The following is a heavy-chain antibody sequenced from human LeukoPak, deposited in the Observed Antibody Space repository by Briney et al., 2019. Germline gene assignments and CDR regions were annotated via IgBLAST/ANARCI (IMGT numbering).Heavy chain of an antibody. CDR1: GFTFSSYE. J-gene: IGHJ4*02. V-gene: IGHV3-48*03. CDR2: ISGPSGTM. CDR3: ARAYGEGY. D-gene: IGHD4-17*01. Sequence: TGGSLRLSCAASGFTFSSYEMNWVRQAPGKGLEWVSYISGPSGTMYYADSVRGRFTISRDNAKNSLYLQMNSLRAEDTALYYCARAYGEGYWGQGTLVTVSS.